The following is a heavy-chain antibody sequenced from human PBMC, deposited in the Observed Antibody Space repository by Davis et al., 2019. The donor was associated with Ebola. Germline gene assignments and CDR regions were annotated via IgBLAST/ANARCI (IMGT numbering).Heavy chain of an antibody. CDR2: INHSGST. D-gene: IGHD5-18*01. CDR1: GGSFSGYY. Sequence: SETLSLTCAVYGGSFSGYYWSWIRQPPGKGLEWIGEINHSGSTNYSPSLKSRVTISVDTSKNQFSLKLSSVTAADTAVYYCARGRRYSYGPPRYWGQGTLVTVSS. V-gene: IGHV4-34*01. J-gene: IGHJ4*02. CDR3: ARGRRYSYGPPRY.